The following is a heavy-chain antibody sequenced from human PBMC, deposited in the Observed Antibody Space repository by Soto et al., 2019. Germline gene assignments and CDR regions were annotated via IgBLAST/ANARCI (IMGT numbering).Heavy chain of an antibody. CDR3: ARGWGLYGDYVMFDY. J-gene: IGHJ4*02. Sequence: QVQLQQWGAGLLKPSETLSLTCAVYGGSFSGYYWSWIRQPPGKGLEWIGEINHSGSTNYNPSLKGRVTISVDTSKNQFSLKLSSVTAADTAVYYCARGWGLYGDYVMFDYWGQGTLVTVSS. CDR2: INHSGST. V-gene: IGHV4-34*01. D-gene: IGHD4-17*01. CDR1: GGSFSGYY.